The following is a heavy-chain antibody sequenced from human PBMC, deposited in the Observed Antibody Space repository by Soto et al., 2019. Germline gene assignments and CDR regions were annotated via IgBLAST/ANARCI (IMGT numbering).Heavy chain of an antibody. CDR2: IKQDGSEK. J-gene: IGHJ4*02. D-gene: IGHD1-26*01. V-gene: IGHV3-7*01. CDR1: GFTFSSFW. Sequence: GGSLRLSCAASGFTFSSFWMTWVLQAPGKGLEWVANIKQDGSEKYYVDSVKGRFTISRDNARNSLFLEMKSLRSEDTAVYSCVRDRSGSYLEGFDYWGQGTLVTVSS. CDR3: VRDRSGSYLEGFDY.